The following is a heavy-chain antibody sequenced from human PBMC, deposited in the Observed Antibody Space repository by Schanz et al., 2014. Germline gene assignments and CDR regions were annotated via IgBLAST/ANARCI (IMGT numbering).Heavy chain of an antibody. CDR2: VNPSVRGT. J-gene: IGHJ4*02. CDR3: ARGGYSSGWYDRDIAHFDY. Sequence: QILLVQPGPEVKKPGASVKVSCKASGYTFTSHGISWVRQAPGQGLEWMGIVNPSVRGTHFAREFQGRVTVTSDTSTSTAYMELRSLRSDDTAVYYCARGGYSSGWYDRDIAHFDYWGQGTLVTVSS. D-gene: IGHD6-19*01. V-gene: IGHV1-18*01. CDR1: GYTFTSHG.